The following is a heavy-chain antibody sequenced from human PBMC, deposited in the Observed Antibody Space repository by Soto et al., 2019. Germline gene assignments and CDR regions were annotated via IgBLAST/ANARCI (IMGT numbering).Heavy chain of an antibody. J-gene: IGHJ6*02. Sequence: PSETLSLTCAVSGGSISSSNLWSWVRQAPGKGLEWVSYISSSSSTIYYADSVKGRFTISRDNAKNSLYLQMNSLRAEDTAVYYCAQLAAALINYGMDVWGQGTTVTVSS. D-gene: IGHD6-13*01. V-gene: IGHV3-48*01. CDR1: GGSISSSN. CDR3: AQLAAALINYGMDV. CDR2: ISSSSSTI.